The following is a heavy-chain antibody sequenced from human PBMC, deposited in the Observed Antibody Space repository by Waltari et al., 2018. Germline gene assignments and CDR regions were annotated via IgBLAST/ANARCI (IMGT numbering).Heavy chain of an antibody. J-gene: IGHJ6*02. CDR3: AREQGIAAAYGMDV. CDR1: GFTVINNY. Sequence: EVQLVESGGGLVQPGGSLRLSCAASGFTVINNYMSWVRQAPGKWLEWVSVIYSGGSRYYADSVKGRFTTSRDNAKNTLYLQMNSLRAEDTAVYYCAREQGIAAAYGMDVLGQGTTVTVSS. V-gene: IGHV3-66*02. CDR2: IYSGGSR. D-gene: IGHD6-13*01.